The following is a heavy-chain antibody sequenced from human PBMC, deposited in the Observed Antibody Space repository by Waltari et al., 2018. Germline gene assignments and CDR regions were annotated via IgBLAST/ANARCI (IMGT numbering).Heavy chain of an antibody. CDR1: GVTLSTFN. CDR2: ISRSGNYI. Sequence: KSGGSLRLSCASSGVTLSTFNMNWVRQPPGKGLEWVSTISRSGNYIYYADSVKGRFTISRDNAKNSLFLHMNSLRGDDTAVYFCAGDGSSSAFHSWGQGTLVTVSS. D-gene: IGHD6-19*01. J-gene: IGHJ1*01. CDR3: AGDGSSSAFHS. V-gene: IGHV3-21*01.